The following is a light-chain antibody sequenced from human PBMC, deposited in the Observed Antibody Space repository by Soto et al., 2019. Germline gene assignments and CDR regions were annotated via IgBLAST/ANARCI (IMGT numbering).Light chain of an antibody. CDR2: ATS. V-gene: IGKV1-39*01. CDR1: QSISGY. Sequence: DIHMTQSPSSLAASVGDRVTITCRASQSISGYLNWYQQKPGKAPRLLIYATSNLQSGVPSRFSGSGSGTDFTLTNSSLQPEDFATYYCQQSYSTPSITFGQGTRLETK. CDR3: QQSYSTPSIT. J-gene: IGKJ5*01.